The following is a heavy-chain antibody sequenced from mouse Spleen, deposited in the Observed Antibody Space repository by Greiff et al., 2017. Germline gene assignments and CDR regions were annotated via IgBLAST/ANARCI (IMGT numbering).Heavy chain of an antibody. Sequence: QVQLQQSGAELVRPGASVTLSCKASGYTFTDYEMHWVKQTPVHGLEWIGAIDPETGGTAYNQKFKGKATLTADKSSSTAYMELRSLTSEDSAVYYCTRYAYYGNPWFAYWGQGTLVTVSA. CDR3: TRYAYYGNPWFAY. CDR1: GYTFTDYE. CDR2: IDPETGGT. J-gene: IGHJ3*01. V-gene: IGHV1-15*01. D-gene: IGHD2-10*01.